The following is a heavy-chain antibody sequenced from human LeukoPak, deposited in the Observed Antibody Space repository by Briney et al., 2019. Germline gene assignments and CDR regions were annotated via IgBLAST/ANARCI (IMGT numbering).Heavy chain of an antibody. CDR2: IGTNNDNT. J-gene: IGHJ4*02. V-gene: IGHV1-18*01. Sequence: GASVKVSCKTSGYTFTEYGRSWVRQAPGHRLEWMGWIGTNNDNTHYVEKFQGRLIMTTDPSTSTAYVELTNLKYDDTAVYFCSRSGPHYNWNDDYWGQGTLVTVSS. CDR1: GYTFTEYG. D-gene: IGHD1-1*01. CDR3: SRSGPHYNWNDDY.